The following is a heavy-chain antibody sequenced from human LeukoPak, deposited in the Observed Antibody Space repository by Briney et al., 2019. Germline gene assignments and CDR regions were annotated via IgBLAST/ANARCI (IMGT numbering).Heavy chain of an antibody. CDR2: INPNSGGT. V-gene: IGHV1-2*02. D-gene: IGHD6-19*01. CDR3: ARARNGQWVDY. J-gene: IGHJ4*02. Sequence: ASVKVSCKASGYTLTGYCMHWVRQAPGQGLEWMGWINPNSGGTNYAQKFQGRVTMTRDTSISTAYMELSRLRSDDTAVYYCARARNGQWVDYWGQGTLVTVSS. CDR1: GYTLTGYC.